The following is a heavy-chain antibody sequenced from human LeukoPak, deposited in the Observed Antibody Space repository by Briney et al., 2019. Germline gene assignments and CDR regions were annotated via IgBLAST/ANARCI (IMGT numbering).Heavy chain of an antibody. V-gene: IGHV1-69*01. CDR1: GGTCSSYA. D-gene: IGHD4-17*01. CDR3: ARDPPEVPVTTVTTEDY. Sequence: ASVKVSCKASGGTCSSYAISWVRQAPGQGLEWMGGIIPIFGTANYAQKFQGRVTITADESTITAYMELSSLRSEDTAVYYCARDPPEVPVTTVTTEDYWGQGTLVTVSS. J-gene: IGHJ4*02. CDR2: IIPIFGTA.